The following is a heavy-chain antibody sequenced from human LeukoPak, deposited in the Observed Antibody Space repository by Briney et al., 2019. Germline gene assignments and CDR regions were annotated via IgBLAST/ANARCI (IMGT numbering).Heavy chain of an antibody. Sequence: GGSLILSCAVSGFTFSSHAMTWVRQAPGKGLEWVSGISISGDITYYADSVQGRFIISRDNSKNTVYLQMSSLRVEDTAVYYCANEEVPNDYWGQGTLVTVSS. CDR1: GFTFSSHA. CDR2: ISISGDIT. D-gene: IGHD4/OR15-4a*01. V-gene: IGHV3-23*01. CDR3: ANEEVPNDY. J-gene: IGHJ4*02.